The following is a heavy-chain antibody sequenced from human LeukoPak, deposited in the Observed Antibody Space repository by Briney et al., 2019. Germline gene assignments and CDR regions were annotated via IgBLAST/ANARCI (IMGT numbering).Heavy chain of an antibody. CDR3: ARRGYSYGYSAPFDY. D-gene: IGHD5-18*01. Sequence: SETLSLTCAVYGGSFSGHYWSWIRQPPGKGLEWIGEINHSGSTNYNPSLKSRVTISVDTSKNQFSLKLSSVTAADTAVYYCARRGYSYGYSAPFDYWGQGTLVTVSS. CDR2: INHSGST. J-gene: IGHJ4*02. V-gene: IGHV4-34*01. CDR1: GGSFSGHY.